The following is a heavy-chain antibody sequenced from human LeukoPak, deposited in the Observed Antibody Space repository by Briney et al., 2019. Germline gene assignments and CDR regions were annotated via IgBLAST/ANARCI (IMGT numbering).Heavy chain of an antibody. D-gene: IGHD1-26*01. J-gene: IGHJ4*02. CDR2: IDPSDSDT. CDR1: GYTFTNYW. Sequence: GESLKISCQGSGYTFTNYWLGWVRQVPGKGLEWVGIIDPSDSDTRYSPSFQGQVIISVDTSITTAYLQWSSLKASDTAMYYCARRRDLYSGSYYPFDYWGQGTLVTVSS. CDR3: ARRRDLYSGSYYPFDY. V-gene: IGHV5-51*01.